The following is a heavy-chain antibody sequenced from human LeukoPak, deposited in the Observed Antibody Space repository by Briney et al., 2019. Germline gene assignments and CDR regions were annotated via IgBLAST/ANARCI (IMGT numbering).Heavy chain of an antibody. V-gene: IGHV3-43*02. CDR3: AKDTSDEDYYDSSGYYYVGY. CDR1: GFTFDDYA. Sequence: PGGSLRLSCAASGFTFDDYAMHWVRQAPGKGLEWVSLISGDGGGTYYADSVKGRFTISRDNSKNSLYLQMNSLRTEDTALYYCAKDTSDEDYYDSSGYYYVGYWGQGTLVTVSS. CDR2: ISGDGGGT. J-gene: IGHJ4*02. D-gene: IGHD3-22*01.